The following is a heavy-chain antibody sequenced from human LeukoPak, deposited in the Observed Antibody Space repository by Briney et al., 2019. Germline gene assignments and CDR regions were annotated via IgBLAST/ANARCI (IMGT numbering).Heavy chain of an antibody. V-gene: IGHV1-18*03. CDR1: GYTFFTYG. CDR3: ARQYGDNSGSLDH. J-gene: IGHJ4*02. Sequence: ASVEVSCKASGYTFFTYGVTWVRQAPGQGLEWMGWISTYNGNTIAQKFQGRVTLTTDTSTSTAYMELRSLKSDDMAVYYCARQYGDNSGSLDHWGQGTPVTVSS. D-gene: IGHD4-23*01. CDR2: ISTYNGNT.